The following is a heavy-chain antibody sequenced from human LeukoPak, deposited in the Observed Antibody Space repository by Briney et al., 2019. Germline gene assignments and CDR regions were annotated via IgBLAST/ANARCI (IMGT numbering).Heavy chain of an antibody. D-gene: IGHD6-6*01. Sequence: GGSLRLPCAASGFTFSSYWMHWVRLAPGKGLVWVSRINSDGSRTSYADSVKGRFTISRVNAKNTLYLQMNSLRAEDTAVYYCARTIYSSSSKGFDPWGQGTLVTISS. CDR1: GFTFSSYW. CDR2: INSDGSRT. CDR3: ARTIYSSSSKGFDP. V-gene: IGHV3-74*01. J-gene: IGHJ5*02.